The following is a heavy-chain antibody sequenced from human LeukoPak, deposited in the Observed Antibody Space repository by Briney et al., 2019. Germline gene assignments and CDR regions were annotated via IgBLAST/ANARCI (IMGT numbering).Heavy chain of an antibody. CDR2: IYYSGST. CDR3: VRESATIVVVPAAMSAGTPPGPGCSYIRNYYMDV. V-gene: IGHV4-39*02. J-gene: IGHJ6*03. CDR1: GGSISSSIYY. D-gene: IGHD2-2*01. Sequence: PSETLSLTCTVSGGSISSSIYYWGWIRQPPGKGLEWIGSIYYSGSTYYNPSLKSRVTISVDTSKNQFSLKLSSVTAADTAVYYCVRESATIVVVPAAMSAGTPPGPGCSYIRNYYMDVWGKGTTVTVSS.